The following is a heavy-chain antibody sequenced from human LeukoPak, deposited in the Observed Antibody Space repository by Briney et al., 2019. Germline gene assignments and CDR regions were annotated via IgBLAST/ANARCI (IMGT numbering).Heavy chain of an antibody. Sequence: GGSLRLSCAASGVTFSSYGMHWVRQAPGKGLEWVAVISYDGSNKYYADSVKGRFTISRDNSKNTLYLQMNSLRAEDTAVYYCAKDSDTAMVTLYYYYYGMDVWGQGTTVTVSS. CDR1: GVTFSSYG. V-gene: IGHV3-30*18. CDR2: ISYDGSNK. J-gene: IGHJ6*02. D-gene: IGHD5-18*01. CDR3: AKDSDTAMVTLYYYYYGMDV.